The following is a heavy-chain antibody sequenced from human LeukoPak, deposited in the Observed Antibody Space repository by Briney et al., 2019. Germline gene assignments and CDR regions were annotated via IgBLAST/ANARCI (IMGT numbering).Heavy chain of an antibody. CDR2: ISGGGGNT. V-gene: IGHV3-23*01. D-gene: IGHD3-22*01. J-gene: IGHJ4*02. Sequence: GGSLRLSCAASGFTFSNYAMNWVRQAPGKGLEWVSSISGGGGNTYYADSVKGRSTISRDNSKNTLYLQINSLRAEDTAIYYCAKDCVKYSSSPIDYWGQGTLVTVSS. CDR3: AKDCVKYSSSPIDY. CDR1: GFTFSNYA.